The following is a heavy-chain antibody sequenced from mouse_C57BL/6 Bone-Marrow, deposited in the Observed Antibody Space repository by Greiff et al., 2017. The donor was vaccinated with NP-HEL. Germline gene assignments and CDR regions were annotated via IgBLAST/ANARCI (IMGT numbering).Heavy chain of an antibody. J-gene: IGHJ1*03. CDR3: ARKSIYYDYWYFDV. CDR1: GFSLTSYG. Sequence: VQGVESGPGLVQPSQSLSITCTVSGFSLTSYGVHWVRQSPGKGLEWLGVIWSGGSTDYNAAFISRLSISKDNSKSQVFFKMNSLQADDTAIYYCARKSIYYDYWYFDVWGTGTTVTVSS. D-gene: IGHD2-4*01. V-gene: IGHV2-2*01. CDR2: IWSGGST.